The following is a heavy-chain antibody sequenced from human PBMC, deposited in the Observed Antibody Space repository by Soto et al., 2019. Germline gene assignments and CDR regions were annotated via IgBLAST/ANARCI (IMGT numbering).Heavy chain of an antibody. J-gene: IGHJ5*02. CDR2: ISYDGSNK. D-gene: IGHD4-17*01. CDR3: ARDPDGEYVFTWFDP. CDR1: GFTSSSYA. V-gene: IGHV3-30-3*01. Sequence: QVQLVESGGGVVQPGRSLRLSCAASGFTSSSYAMHWVRQAPGKGLEWVAVISYDGSNKYYADSVKGRFTISRDNSKNTLYLQMNSLRAEDTAVYYCARDPDGEYVFTWFDPWGQGTLVTVSS.